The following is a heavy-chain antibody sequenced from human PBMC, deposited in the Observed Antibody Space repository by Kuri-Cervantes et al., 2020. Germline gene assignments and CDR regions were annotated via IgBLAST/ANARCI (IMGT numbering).Heavy chain of an antibody. D-gene: IGHD4-17*01. Sequence: GGSLRLSCAASGFTFSSYAMSWVRQAPGKGLEWVSYISSSGSTIYYADSVKGRFTISRDNAKNTLYLQINSLRAEDTAVYYCARGVTTVGRFDYWGQGTLVTVSS. CDR1: GFTFSSYA. CDR2: ISSSGSTI. J-gene: IGHJ4*02. CDR3: ARGVTTVGRFDY. V-gene: IGHV3-48*04.